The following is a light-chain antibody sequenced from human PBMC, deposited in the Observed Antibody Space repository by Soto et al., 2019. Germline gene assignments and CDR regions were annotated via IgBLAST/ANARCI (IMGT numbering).Light chain of an antibody. V-gene: IGLV1-51*01. J-gene: IGLJ3*02. CDR2: DDN. CDR3: GTWDSSLTNGRAL. CDR1: SSNIGNSY. Sequence: QPVLTQPPSVSAAPGQTVTVSCSGNSSNIGNSYVSWYQQFPGTAPRLLIYDDNKRPSGIRDRFSGSKSGTSAILAITGLQTGDEAVYYCGTWDSSLTNGRALFGGGTKLTVL.